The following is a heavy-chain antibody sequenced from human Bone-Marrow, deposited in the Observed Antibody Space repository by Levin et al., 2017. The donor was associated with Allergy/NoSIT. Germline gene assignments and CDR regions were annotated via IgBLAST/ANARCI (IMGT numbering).Heavy chain of an antibody. V-gene: IGHV3-33*01. CDR2: IWYDGSKK. CDR3: ARVGSSHEEFDF. CDR1: GFTFSRHA. Sequence: GGSLRLSCAASGFTFSRHAMHWVRQAPGKGLEWVALIWYDGSKKFYADSAKGRLTISRDNSKDTLYLQMSSLRAEDTAIYYCARVGSSHEEFDFWGQGTLVTVSS. J-gene: IGHJ4*02. D-gene: IGHD6-13*01.